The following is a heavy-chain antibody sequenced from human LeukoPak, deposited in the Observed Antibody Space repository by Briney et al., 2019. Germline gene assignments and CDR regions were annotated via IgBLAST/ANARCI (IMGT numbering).Heavy chain of an antibody. V-gene: IGHV3-23*01. CDR1: GITLSNYG. CDR3: AKRGVVIRVILVGFHKEANYFDS. Sequence: GGSLRLSCAVSGITLSNYGMSWVRQAPGKGLEWVACISGSGGRTNYADSVKGRFTISRDNPENTLYLQMNSLRAENTAVYFCAKRGVVIRVILVGFHKEANYFDSWGQGVLVTVSS. CDR2: ISGSGGRT. J-gene: IGHJ4*02. D-gene: IGHD3-22*01.